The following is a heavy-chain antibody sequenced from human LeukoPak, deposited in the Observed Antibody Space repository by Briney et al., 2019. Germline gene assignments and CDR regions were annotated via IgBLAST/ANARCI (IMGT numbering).Heavy chain of an antibody. CDR2: ISTRGNTI. J-gene: IGHJ6*03. CDR1: GFTFSFYE. V-gene: IGHV3-48*03. D-gene: IGHD4-17*01. Sequence: GGSLRLSCAASGFTFSFYEMNWVRQAPGKGLEWIAYISTRGNTIYYADSVEGRSTISRDNAENSLFLQMNSLRGEDTAIYYCAANYGDYISYYMDVWGKGTTVTVSS. CDR3: AANYGDYISYYMDV.